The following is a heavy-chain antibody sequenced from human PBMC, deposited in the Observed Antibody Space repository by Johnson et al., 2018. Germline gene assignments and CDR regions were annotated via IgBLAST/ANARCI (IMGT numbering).Heavy chain of an antibody. D-gene: IGHD2-15*01. Sequence: VQLVESGGGLVQXGGSLRLXCTASGFTFRTYWMSWVRQAPGKGLEWVANIKEDGTKQYYVASGKGRFTISRANAKNSVYLQMNSLRAETTAIYYCAKDCNGDSCYLVGDYWGQGTLVTVSS. CDR3: AKDCNGDSCYLVGDY. CDR1: GFTFRTYW. CDR2: IKEDGTKQ. V-gene: IGHV3-7*01. J-gene: IGHJ4*02.